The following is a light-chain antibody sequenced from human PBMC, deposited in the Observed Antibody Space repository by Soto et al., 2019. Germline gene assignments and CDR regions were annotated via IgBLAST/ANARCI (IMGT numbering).Light chain of an antibody. Sequence: EIVVAQSSQTLSCSSVERATLSCRASQSVSSYLAWYQQNPGQAPRLLIYDASNRATGIPARFSGSGSGTDFTLTISSLEPEDFAVYYCQQRSNWPSITFGQGTRLEIK. CDR2: DAS. CDR1: QSVSSY. CDR3: QQRSNWPSIT. J-gene: IGKJ5*01. V-gene: IGKV3-11*01.